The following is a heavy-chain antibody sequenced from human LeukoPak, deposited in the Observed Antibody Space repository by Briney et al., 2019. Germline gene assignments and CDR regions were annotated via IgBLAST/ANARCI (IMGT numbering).Heavy chain of an antibody. D-gene: IGHD6-19*01. CDR2: MNPNSGNT. CDR1: GYTFTGYY. CDR3: ARVGSYSSGWYGPYIPNWFDP. Sequence: ASVKVSCKASGYTFTGYYMHWVRQAPGQGLEWMGWMNPNSGNTGYAQKFQGRVTMTRNTSISTAYMELSSLRSEDTAVYYCARVGSYSSGWYGPYIPNWFDPWGQGTLVTVSS. J-gene: IGHJ5*02. V-gene: IGHV1-8*02.